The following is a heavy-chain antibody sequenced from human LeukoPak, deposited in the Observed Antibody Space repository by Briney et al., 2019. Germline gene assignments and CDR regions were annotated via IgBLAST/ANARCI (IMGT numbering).Heavy chain of an antibody. Sequence: GGSLRPSCAASGFTFSSYSMNWVRQAPGKGLEWVSSISSSSSYKYYADSLKGRFTISRDNARNSLYLQMNSLRAEDTAVYYCASSRREAVAALDVWGQGTTVTVSS. D-gene: IGHD6-19*01. CDR2: ISSSSSYK. CDR1: GFTFSSYS. J-gene: IGHJ6*02. CDR3: ASSRREAVAALDV. V-gene: IGHV3-21*01.